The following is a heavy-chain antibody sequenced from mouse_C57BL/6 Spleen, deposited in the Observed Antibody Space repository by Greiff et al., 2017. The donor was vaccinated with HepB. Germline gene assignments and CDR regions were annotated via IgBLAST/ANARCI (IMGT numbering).Heavy chain of an antibody. CDR1: GYTFTDYE. Sequence: VQLQESGAELVRPGASVTLSCKASGYTFTDYEMHWVKQTPVHGLEWIGAIDPETGGTAYNQKFKGKAILTADKSSSTAYMELRSLTSEDSAVYYCTRCTTVVGDYWGQGTTLTVSS. J-gene: IGHJ2*01. CDR2: IDPETGGT. CDR3: TRCTTVVGDY. D-gene: IGHD1-1*01. V-gene: IGHV1-15*01.